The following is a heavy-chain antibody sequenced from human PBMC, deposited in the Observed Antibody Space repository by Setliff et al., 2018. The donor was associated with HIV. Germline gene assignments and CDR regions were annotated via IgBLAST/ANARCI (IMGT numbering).Heavy chain of an antibody. CDR3: AKKTAAYTSGSWLHY. D-gene: IGHD3-10*01. V-gene: IGHV3-23*01. CDR2: ISGSGGDT. J-gene: IGHJ4*02. CDR1: GFTFSSYA. Sequence: GESLKISCASSGFTFSSYATTWVRQAPGKGLECVAVISGSGGDTYYADSVKGRFVISREKSKSTLYLQMNSLRAEDTAVYYCAKKTAAYTSGSWLHYWGQGTLVTVSS.